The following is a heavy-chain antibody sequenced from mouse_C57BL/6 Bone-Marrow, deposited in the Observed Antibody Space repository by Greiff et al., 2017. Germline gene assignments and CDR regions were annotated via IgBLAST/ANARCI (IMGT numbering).Heavy chain of an antibody. D-gene: IGHD2-3*01. CDR1: GFTFSDYY. J-gene: IGHJ2*01. CDR2: ISNGGGST. CDR3: ARRGWLLRGFDY. V-gene: IGHV5-12*01. Sequence: EVKLMESGGGLVQPGGSLKLSCAASGFTFSDYYMYWVRQTPEKRLEWVAYISNGGGSTYYPDTVKGRFTISRDNAKNTLYLQMSRLKSEDAAMYYCARRGWLLRGFDYWGQGTTLTVSS.